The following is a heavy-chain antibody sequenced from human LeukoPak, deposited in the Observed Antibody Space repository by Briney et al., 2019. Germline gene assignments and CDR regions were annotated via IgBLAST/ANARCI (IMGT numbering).Heavy chain of an antibody. Sequence: VASVKVSCKASGYTFGNYYMNWLRQAPGQGFEWMGIIDPSVGITTYAQKLQGRVTITTDTSTSTVYMELSSLRSEDTAVYYCARDPATTTGTTDGYFLDPWGQGTLVIAS. CDR2: IDPSVGIT. CDR3: ARDPATTTGTTDGYFLDP. CDR1: GYTFGNYY. J-gene: IGHJ5*02. V-gene: IGHV1-46*04. D-gene: IGHD4-17*01.